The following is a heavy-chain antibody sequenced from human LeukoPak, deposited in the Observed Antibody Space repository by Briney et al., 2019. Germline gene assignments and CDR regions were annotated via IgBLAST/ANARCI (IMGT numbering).Heavy chain of an antibody. D-gene: IGHD6-6*01. Sequence: GGSLRLSCAASGFTFSDYYMSWIRQAPGKGLEWVSYISSSGSTIYYADSVKGRFTISRDNAKNSLYLQMNSLRAEDTAVYYCARDPAEYSSSLKYYYYYYMDVWGKGTTVTVSS. CDR2: ISSSGSTI. CDR1: GFTFSDYY. J-gene: IGHJ6*03. V-gene: IGHV3-11*04. CDR3: ARDPAEYSSSLKYYYYYYMDV.